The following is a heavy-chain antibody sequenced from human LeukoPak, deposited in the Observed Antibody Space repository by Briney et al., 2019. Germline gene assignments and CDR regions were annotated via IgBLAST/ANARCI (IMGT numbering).Heavy chain of an antibody. V-gene: IGHV3-21*01. Sequence: PGGSLRLSCAASGFTFSSYSMNWVRQVPGKGLEWVSSISSSSSYIYYADSVKGRFTISRDNAKNSLYLQMNSLRAEDTAVYYCASLITYYDFWSGYYWGQGTLVTVSS. CDR3: ASLITYYDFWSGYY. D-gene: IGHD3-3*01. CDR1: GFTFSSYS. CDR2: ISSSSSYI. J-gene: IGHJ4*02.